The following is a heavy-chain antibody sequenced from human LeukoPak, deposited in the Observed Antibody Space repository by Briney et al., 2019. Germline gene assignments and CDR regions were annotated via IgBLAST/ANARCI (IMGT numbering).Heavy chain of an antibody. CDR2: IGSSSSSYT. D-gene: IGHD6-19*01. J-gene: IGHJ4*02. V-gene: IGHV3-11*05. CDR3: ARDRGAVAATWFDY. Sequence: PGGSLRLSCAASGFTFSGYYMSWIRQAPGKGLEWVSCIGSSSSSYTNYADSVKGRFTISIDNAKNSLYLQMDGLRAEDTAVYYCARDRGAVAATWFDYWGQGTLVTVSS. CDR1: GFTFSGYY.